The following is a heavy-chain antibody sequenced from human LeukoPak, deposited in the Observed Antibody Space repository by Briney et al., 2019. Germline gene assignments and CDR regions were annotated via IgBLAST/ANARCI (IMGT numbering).Heavy chain of an antibody. CDR2: ISYDGSNK. J-gene: IGHJ4*02. Sequence: GGSLRLSCAASGFTFSNYAMHWVRQAPGKGLEWVAVISYDGSNKYYADSVKGRFTIFRDNSKNTLYLQMNSLRAEDTAVYYCAREPYSSGWYFSYYFDYWGQGTLVTVSS. CDR1: GFTFSNYA. V-gene: IGHV3-30-3*01. CDR3: AREPYSSGWYFSYYFDY. D-gene: IGHD6-19*01.